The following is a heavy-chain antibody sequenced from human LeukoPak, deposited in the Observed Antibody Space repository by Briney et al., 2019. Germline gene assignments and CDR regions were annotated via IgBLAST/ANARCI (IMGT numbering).Heavy chain of an antibody. CDR1: GYTFTSYD. D-gene: IGHD2-2*01. CDR2: MNPNSGNT. J-gene: IGHJ5*02. Sequence: GASVKVSCKASGYTFTSYDINWVRQATGQGLEWMGWMNPNSGNTGYAQKFQGRVTMTRNTSISTAYMELSSLRSEDTAVYYCATRDCSSTSCYLLGFDPWGQGTLVTVS. CDR3: ATRDCSSTSCYLLGFDP. V-gene: IGHV1-8*01.